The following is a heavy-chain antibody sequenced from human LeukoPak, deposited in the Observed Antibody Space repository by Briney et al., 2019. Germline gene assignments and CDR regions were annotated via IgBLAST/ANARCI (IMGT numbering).Heavy chain of an antibody. CDR1: GFTFSSYG. J-gene: IGHJ6*03. V-gene: IGHV3-30*03. CDR3: ARGGSGSYYYYYYYMDV. CDR2: ISYDGSNK. D-gene: IGHD5-12*01. Sequence: GGSLRLSCAASGFTFSSYGMHWVRQAPGKGLEWVAIISYDGSNKYYADSVKGRFTISRDNSKNMLYLQMNSLRAEDTAVYYCARGGSGSYYYYYYYMDVWGKGTTVTVSS.